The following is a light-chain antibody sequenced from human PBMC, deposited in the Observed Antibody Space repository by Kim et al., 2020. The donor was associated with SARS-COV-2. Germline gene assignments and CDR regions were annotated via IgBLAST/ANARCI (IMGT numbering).Light chain of an antibody. V-gene: IGKV3-20*01. CDR1: QSVTYNY. CDR3: QQHGSTPRT. Sequence: SPGERATLSCWASQSVTYNYVAWYQQKPGQAPRLLIDAASSRATGIPDRFSGSGSGTDFTLTISRLEPEDSAVYYCQQHGSTPRTFGQGTKVDIK. CDR2: AAS. J-gene: IGKJ1*01.